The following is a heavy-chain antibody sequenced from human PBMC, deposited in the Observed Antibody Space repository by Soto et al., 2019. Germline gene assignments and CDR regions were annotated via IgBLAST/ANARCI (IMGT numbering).Heavy chain of an antibody. D-gene: IGHD2-2*01. Sequence: PSETLSLTCTVSGGSISSGGYYWSWIRQHPGKGLEWIGYIYYSGSTYYNPSLKSRVTISVDTSKNQFSLKLSSVTAADTAVYYCAREKYCSSTSCYVDYWGQGTLVTVS. CDR2: IYYSGST. J-gene: IGHJ4*02. V-gene: IGHV4-31*03. CDR3: AREKYCSSTSCYVDY. CDR1: GGSISSGGYY.